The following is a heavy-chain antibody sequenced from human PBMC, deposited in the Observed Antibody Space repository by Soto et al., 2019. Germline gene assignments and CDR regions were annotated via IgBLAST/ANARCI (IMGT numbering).Heavy chain of an antibody. J-gene: IGHJ4*02. Sequence: EVQLLESGGGLVQPGGSLRLSCAASGFTFSSHAVSWVRQAPGKGLEWVSTISGGGGSTIYYADSVKGRFTISRDNAKNSLYLQMNSLRAEDTAVYYCACFLEWLSEDYWGQGTLVTVSS. CDR2: ISGGGGSTI. D-gene: IGHD3-3*01. CDR1: GFTFSSHA. CDR3: ACFLEWLSEDY. V-gene: IGHV3-23*01.